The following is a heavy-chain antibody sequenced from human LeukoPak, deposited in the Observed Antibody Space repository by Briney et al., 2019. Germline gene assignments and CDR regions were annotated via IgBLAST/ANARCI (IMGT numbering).Heavy chain of an antibody. CDR1: GASFSDYY. V-gene: IGHV4-34*01. CDR2: IDHSGST. J-gene: IGHJ4*02. D-gene: IGHD6-19*01. Sequence: SETLSLTCAVYGASFSDYYWSWIRQPPGKGLEWIGEIDHSGSTKCSPSLKSRVTISVDTSKNQFSLDLTSVTAADTAVYYCAKDRPVAGDSPVYYFDYWGQGTLVTVSS. CDR3: AKDRPVAGDSPVYYFDY.